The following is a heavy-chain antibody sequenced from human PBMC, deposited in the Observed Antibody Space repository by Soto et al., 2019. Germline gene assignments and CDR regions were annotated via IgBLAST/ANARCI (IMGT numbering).Heavy chain of an antibody. J-gene: IGHJ5*02. CDR3: ARREHNIAAAGNRWFDP. D-gene: IGHD6-13*01. Sequence: SVKVSCKASGGTFSSYAISWVRQAPGQGLEWMGGIIPIFGTANYAQKFQGRVTITADESTSTAYMELSSLRSEDTAVYYCARREHNIAAAGNRWFDPWGQGTLVTSPQ. V-gene: IGHV1-69*13. CDR1: GGTFSSYA. CDR2: IIPIFGTA.